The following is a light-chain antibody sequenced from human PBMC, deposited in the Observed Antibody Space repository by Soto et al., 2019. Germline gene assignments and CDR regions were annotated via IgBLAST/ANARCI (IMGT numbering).Light chain of an antibody. Sequence: IQITHTHSTLSASVGRRVTIPCRASQSISSWLAWYQQKPGRAPELLIYDSSSLESGVPSRFSGSGSGTEFRLTISTMQPDDFATYYCQQYDSFSVTFGQGTRLEI. J-gene: IGKJ5*01. CDR1: QSISSW. CDR2: DSS. V-gene: IGKV1-5*01. CDR3: QQYDSFSVT.